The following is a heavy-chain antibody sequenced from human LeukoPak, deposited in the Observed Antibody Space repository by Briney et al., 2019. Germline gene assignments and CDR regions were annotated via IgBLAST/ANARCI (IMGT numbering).Heavy chain of an antibody. CDR3: ARGYSRTYYDILGPYGGMDA. V-gene: IGHV1-8*01. CDR1: GYTFTSYD. CDR2: MNPNSGNT. Sequence: ASVKVSCKASGYTFTSYDINWVRQAPGQGLEWMGWMNPNSGNTGYAQKFQGRVTMTRNTSISTAYMELSSLRSEDTAVYYCARGYSRTYYDILGPYGGMDAWGQGTTVTVSS. D-gene: IGHD3-9*01. J-gene: IGHJ6*02.